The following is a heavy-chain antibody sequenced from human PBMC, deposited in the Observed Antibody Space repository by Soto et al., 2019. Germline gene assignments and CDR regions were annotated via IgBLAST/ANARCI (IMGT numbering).Heavy chain of an antibody. CDR3: ARSGMVYYYYYYMDV. CDR2: INHSGST. Sequence: LEILSLTCAVYGGSFSGYYWSWIRQPPGKGLEWIGEINHSGSTNYNPSLKSRVTISVDTSKNQFSLKLSSVTAADTAVYYCARSGMVYYYYYYMDVWGKGTTVTVSS. CDR1: GGSFSGYY. D-gene: IGHD2-8*01. V-gene: IGHV4-34*01. J-gene: IGHJ6*03.